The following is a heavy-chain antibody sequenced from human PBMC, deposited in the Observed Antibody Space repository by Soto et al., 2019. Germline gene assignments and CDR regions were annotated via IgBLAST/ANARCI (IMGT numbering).Heavy chain of an antibody. CDR1: GFTFSDYY. D-gene: IGHD5-18*01. V-gene: IGHV3-11*06. CDR2: ISNRDSYT. CDR3: ARGHTTLVP. Sequence: QVQLVESGGGLVKPGGSLRLSCAASGFTFSDYYMSWIRQAPGKGLEWVSYISNRDSYTNYADSVTGRFTISRDNSRNSLYRQMNSLRAEDTAVYYCARGHTTLVPWGQGPLVTVSS. J-gene: IGHJ5*02.